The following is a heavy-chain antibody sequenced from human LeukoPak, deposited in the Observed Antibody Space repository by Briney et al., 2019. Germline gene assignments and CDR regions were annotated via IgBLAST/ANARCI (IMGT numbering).Heavy chain of an antibody. D-gene: IGHD1-26*01. J-gene: IGHJ6*03. Sequence: GGSLRLSCAASGFNFSSYWMIWVRQAPGKGLEWVANIKQDGGDKNYVDSVKGRFTISRDNAKNSLYLQMNSLRAEDTAVYYCARVGSQPDYYYYYMDVWGKGTTVTISS. V-gene: IGHV3-7*03. CDR2: IKQDGGDK. CDR3: ARVGSQPDYYYYYMDV. CDR1: GFNFSSYW.